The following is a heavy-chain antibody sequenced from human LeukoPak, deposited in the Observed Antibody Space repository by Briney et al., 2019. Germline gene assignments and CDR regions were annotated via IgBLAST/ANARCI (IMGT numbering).Heavy chain of an antibody. CDR2: ISYDGSNK. CDR1: GFTFSSYA. Sequence: GGSLRLSCAASGFTFSSYAMHWVRQAPGKGLEWVAVISYDGSNKYYADSVKGRFTISSDNSKNTLYLQMNTLRAEDTAVYYCAKPPDWYCSSPSCHFAAPFDYWGQGTLVTVSS. V-gene: IGHV3-30-3*02. CDR3: AKPPDWYCSSPSCHFAAPFDY. J-gene: IGHJ4*02. D-gene: IGHD2-2*01.